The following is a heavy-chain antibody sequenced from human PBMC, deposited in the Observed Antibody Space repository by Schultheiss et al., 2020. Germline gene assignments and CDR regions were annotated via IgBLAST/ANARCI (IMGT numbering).Heavy chain of an antibody. CDR1: GFTFSSYG. J-gene: IGHJ4*02. Sequence: GGSLRLSCAASGFTFSSYGMHWVRQAPGKGLEWVSYISSSSSTIYYADSVKGRFTISRDISKNSLYLQMNSLRAEDTAVYYCARSYNCSSTSCYDFDYWGQGTLGTVSS. D-gene: IGHD2-2*01. CDR2: ISSSSSTI. V-gene: IGHV3-48*01. CDR3: ARSYNCSSTSCYDFDY.